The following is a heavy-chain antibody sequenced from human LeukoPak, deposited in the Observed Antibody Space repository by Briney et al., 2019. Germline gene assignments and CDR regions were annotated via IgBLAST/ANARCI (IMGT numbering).Heavy chain of an antibody. Sequence: ASVKVSCKASGGTFSSYAISWVRQAPGQGLEWMGGIIPIFGTANYAQKFQGRVTITADESTSTAYMELSGLRSEDTAVYYCARGKVDTAMVPLDYWGQGTLVTVSS. J-gene: IGHJ4*02. CDR3: ARGKVDTAMVPLDY. CDR1: GGTFSSYA. V-gene: IGHV1-69*13. D-gene: IGHD5-18*01. CDR2: IIPIFGTA.